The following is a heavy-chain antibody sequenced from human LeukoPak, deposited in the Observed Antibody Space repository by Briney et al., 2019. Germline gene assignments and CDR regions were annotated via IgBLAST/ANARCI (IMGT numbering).Heavy chain of an antibody. CDR1: GYTFTSYD. CDR3: ASFRGNVAYYYYGMDV. V-gene: IGHV1-8*01. Sequence: GASVKVSCKASGYTFTSYDINWVRQATGQGLEWMGWMNPNSGNTGYAQKFQGRVTMTRNTSISTAYMELSSLRSEDTAVYYCASFRGNVAYYYYGMDVWAKGPRSPSP. J-gene: IGHJ6*02. CDR2: MNPNSGNT. D-gene: IGHD2-21*01.